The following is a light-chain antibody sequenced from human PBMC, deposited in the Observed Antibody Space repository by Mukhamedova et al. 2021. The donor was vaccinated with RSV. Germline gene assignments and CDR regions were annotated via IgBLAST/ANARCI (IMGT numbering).Light chain of an antibody. CDR3: HQYGDLFPMT. Sequence: SSSYFAWYQQKPGQPPRLLIYTASSRAPGIPDRFSGSGSGKDFTLTISRLEPEDFGIYYCHQYGDLFPMTFGQGTRLEIK. V-gene: IGKV3-20*01. J-gene: IGKJ5*01. CDR2: TAS. CDR1: SSSY.